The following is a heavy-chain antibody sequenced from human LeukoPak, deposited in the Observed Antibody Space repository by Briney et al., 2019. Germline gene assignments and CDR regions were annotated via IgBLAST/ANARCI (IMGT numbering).Heavy chain of an antibody. CDR1: GFTFSKYW. V-gene: IGHV3-74*01. CDR2: INPDDKST. J-gene: IGHJ4*02. Sequence: GGSLRLSCAASGFTFSKYWLHWVRQPPGRGLVWLARINPDDKSTSYADSVKGRFTISIDDAKETLFLQMNSLRAEDTAVYYCARGFDYWGQGTLVTVSS. CDR3: ARGFDY.